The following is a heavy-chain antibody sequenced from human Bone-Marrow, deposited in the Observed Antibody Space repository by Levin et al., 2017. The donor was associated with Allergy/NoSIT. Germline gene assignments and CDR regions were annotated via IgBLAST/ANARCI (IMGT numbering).Heavy chain of an antibody. D-gene: IGHD4-17*01. J-gene: IGHJ4*02. CDR3: ARGSRGDFFDY. CDR2: ISPSGAPT. CDR1: GFIFSSYE. V-gene: IGHV3-48*03. Sequence: LSLTCAASGFIFSSYEMNWVRQAPGKGLEGLSFISPSGAPTFYADSVKGRFTISRVNAKNSVYLQMNTLTDEDTAVYYCARGSRGDFFDYWGQGILVTVS.